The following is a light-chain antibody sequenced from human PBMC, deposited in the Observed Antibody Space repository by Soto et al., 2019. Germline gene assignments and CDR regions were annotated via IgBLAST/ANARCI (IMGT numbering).Light chain of an antibody. CDR2: EEY. CDR1: QSITNF. Sequence: DIQMTQSPSSLYASVGDRVTITCRASQSITNFLHWYQQKPGKAPKLRIFEEYNLESGVPSRFSGTGSGTDFTLTISSLQPEDFATYYCQQSYSAPITFGQGTRLEIK. CDR3: QQSYSAPIT. V-gene: IGKV1-39*01. J-gene: IGKJ5*01.